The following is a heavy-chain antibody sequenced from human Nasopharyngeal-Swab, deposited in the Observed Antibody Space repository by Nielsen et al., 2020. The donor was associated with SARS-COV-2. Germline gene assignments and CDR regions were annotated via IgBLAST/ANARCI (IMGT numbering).Heavy chain of an antibody. CDR2: IYPGDSDT. J-gene: IGHJ6*03. Sequence: KVSCKGSGYSFTSYWIGWVRQMHGKGLECMGIIYPGDSDTRYSPSFQGQVTISADKSISTAYLQWSSLKASDTAMYYCARHSSGWYRVWDYWYYMDVWGKGTTVTVSS. D-gene: IGHD6-19*01. CDR3: ARHSSGWYRVWDYWYYMDV. V-gene: IGHV5-51*01. CDR1: GYSFTSYW.